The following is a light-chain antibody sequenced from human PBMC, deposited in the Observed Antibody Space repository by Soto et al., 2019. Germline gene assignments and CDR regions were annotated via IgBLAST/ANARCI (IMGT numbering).Light chain of an antibody. J-gene: IGKJ1*01. CDR3: QQSYSTRT. CDR1: QTISNTF. V-gene: IGKV3-20*01. CDR2: GAS. Sequence: EIVLTQSPGTLSLSPGERATLSCRASQTISNTFLAWYQQRPGQPPRLLIYGASGRAAGIPDRFSGSGSGTDFTLTISSLQPEDFATYYCQQSYSTRTFGQGTEVDIK.